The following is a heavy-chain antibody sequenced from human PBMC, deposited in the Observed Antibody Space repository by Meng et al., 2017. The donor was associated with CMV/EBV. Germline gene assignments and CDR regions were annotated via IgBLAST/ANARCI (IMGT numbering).Heavy chain of an antibody. J-gene: IGHJ6*02. Sequence: ASVKVSCKASGYTFTGYYMHWVRQAPGQGLEWMGCINPNSGGTNYAQKFQGRVTMTRDTSISTAYMELSKLKSDDTAVYYCARDRGGWFGRSYYGMDVWGQGTTVTVSS. CDR2: INPNSGGT. D-gene: IGHD3-10*01. CDR1: GYTFTGYY. CDR3: ARDRGGWFGRSYYGMDV. V-gene: IGHV1-2*02.